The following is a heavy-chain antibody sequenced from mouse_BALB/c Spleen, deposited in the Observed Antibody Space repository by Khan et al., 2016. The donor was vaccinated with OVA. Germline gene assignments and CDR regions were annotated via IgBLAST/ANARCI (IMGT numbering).Heavy chain of an antibody. J-gene: IGHJ3*01. Sequence: EVELEESGGDLVKPGGSLKLSCAASGFTFSSYSMSWVRQTPDKRLEWVATISSGGDYTYYPDNVKGRFTISRDNAKSTLYLQMSSLKSEDTAMYYCASHLTGSFAYWGQGTLVTVSA. CDR3: ASHLTGSFAY. CDR2: ISSGGDYT. V-gene: IGHV5-6*01. CDR1: GFTFSSYS. D-gene: IGHD4-1*01.